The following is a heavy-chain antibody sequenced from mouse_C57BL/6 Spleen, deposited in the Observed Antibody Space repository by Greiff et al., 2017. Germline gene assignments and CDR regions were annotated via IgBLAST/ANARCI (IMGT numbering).Heavy chain of an antibody. CDR2: ISSGSSTN. CDR1: GFTFSDYG. D-gene: IGHD1-1*01. Sequence: EVKLMESGGGLVKPGGSLKLSCAASGFTFSDYGMHWVRQAPEKGLEWVAYISSGSSTNYYADTVKGRFTIARDNAKNTLFLQMTSLRSEDAAMYYCARGYGGSYDWFAYWGQGTLVTVSA. J-gene: IGHJ3*01. CDR3: ARGYGGSYDWFAY. V-gene: IGHV5-17*01.